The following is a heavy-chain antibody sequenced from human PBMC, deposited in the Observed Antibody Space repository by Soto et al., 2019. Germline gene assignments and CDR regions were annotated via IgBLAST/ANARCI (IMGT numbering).Heavy chain of an antibody. CDR3: VREGYFFFDN. Sequence: EVQLVESGGGLVQPGGSLRLSCAASRFTFSDYYMTWVRQAPGRGLEWVVNINKNGSQKKYVDSVKGRFTISRDNTENSLYLQMNSLRVDDTAVYYCVREGYFFFDNWGQGALVTVSS. CDR2: INKNGSQK. D-gene: IGHD5-18*01. CDR1: RFTFSDYY. J-gene: IGHJ4*02. V-gene: IGHV3-7*05.